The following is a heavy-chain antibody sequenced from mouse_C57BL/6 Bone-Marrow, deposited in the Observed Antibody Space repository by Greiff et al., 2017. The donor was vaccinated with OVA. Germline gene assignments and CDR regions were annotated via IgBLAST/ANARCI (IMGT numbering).Heavy chain of an antibody. CDR3: ARPLYYGSSYGYFDV. J-gene: IGHJ1*03. CDR1: GYTFTSYW. D-gene: IGHD1-1*01. CDR2: IDPSDSYT. V-gene: IGHV1-50*01. Sequence: QVQLKQPGAELVKPGASVKLSCKASGYTFTSYWMQWVKQRPGQGLEWIGEIDPSDSYTNYNQKFKGKATLTVDTSSSTAYMQLSSLTSEDSAVYYCARPLYYGSSYGYFDVWGTGTTVTVSS.